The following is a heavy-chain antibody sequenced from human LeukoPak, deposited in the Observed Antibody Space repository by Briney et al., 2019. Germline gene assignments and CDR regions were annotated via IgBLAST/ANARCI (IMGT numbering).Heavy chain of an antibody. V-gene: IGHV3-7*01. J-gene: IGHJ6*02. CDR3: ARDSSSGWGGYYYYGMDV. D-gene: IGHD6-19*01. CDR2: IKQDGSEK. CDR1: GFTFSSYW. Sequence: GGSLRLSCAASGFTFSSYWMSWVRQAPGKGLEWVANIKQDGSEKYYVDSVKGRFTISRDNAKNSLYLQMNSLRAEDTAVHYCARDSSSGWGGYYYYGMDVWGQGTTVIVSS.